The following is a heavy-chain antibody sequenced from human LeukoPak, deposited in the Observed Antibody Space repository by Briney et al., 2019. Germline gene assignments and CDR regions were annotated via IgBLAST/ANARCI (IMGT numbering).Heavy chain of an antibody. J-gene: IGHJ4*02. CDR3: AREDYDSSGYSPRVDY. Sequence: PGGSLRLSCAASRFNFNSFVMGWVRQPPGKGLEWVSSISTSSGYIFYADSVKGRFTISRDNSKNTLYLQMNSLRAEDTAVYYCAREDYDSSGYSPRVDYWGQGTLVTVSS. V-gene: IGHV3-21*04. CDR2: ISTSSGYI. D-gene: IGHD3-22*01. CDR1: RFNFNSFV.